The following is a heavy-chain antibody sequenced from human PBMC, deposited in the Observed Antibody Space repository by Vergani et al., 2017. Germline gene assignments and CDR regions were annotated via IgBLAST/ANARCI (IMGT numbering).Heavy chain of an antibody. Sequence: EVQLLESGGDLVQPGGSLRLSCAASGFTFTAHGLNWVRQAPGKGPEWVSGISGQNFRTHYADSVKGRFTISRDDSKNTVYLQINSLRAEDTAFYYCTRDKCDSSWGGPQSYGHGMDVWGQGTTVTVSS. CDR2: ISGQNFRT. CDR3: TRDKCDSSWGGPQSYGHGMDV. D-gene: IGHD3-16*01. V-gene: IGHV3-23*01. CDR1: GFTFTAHG. J-gene: IGHJ6*02.